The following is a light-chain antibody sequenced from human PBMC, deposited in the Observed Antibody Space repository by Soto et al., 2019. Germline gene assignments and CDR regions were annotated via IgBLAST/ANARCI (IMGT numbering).Light chain of an antibody. Sequence: QMTQYPATLSGSVGDRVTITCRASQSVRSWLAWYQQKPGKAPKLLIYAASSLQSGVPSRFSGSGSGTAFTLTIISLQPEDFATYYCQQANSLLITFCHVTRLEIK. CDR3: QQANSLLIT. CDR2: AAS. V-gene: IGKV1-12*01. CDR1: QSVRSW. J-gene: IGKJ5*01.